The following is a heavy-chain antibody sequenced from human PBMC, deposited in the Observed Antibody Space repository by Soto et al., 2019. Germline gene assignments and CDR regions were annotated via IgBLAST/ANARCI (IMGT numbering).Heavy chain of an antibody. J-gene: IGHJ4*02. Sequence: EVQLVESGGGLIQPGGSLRLSCAASGFTFTSYWMHWVRQVPGKGLVWVSRINSDGSTTSYADSVEGRFTISRDNAKNTLDLQMNRLRAEDTAVYYCARVGIGAYRFDCGGEGALVTVAS. CDR1: GFTFTSYW. D-gene: IGHD3-16*01. V-gene: IGHV3-74*01. CDR2: INSDGSTT. CDR3: ARVGIGAYRFDC.